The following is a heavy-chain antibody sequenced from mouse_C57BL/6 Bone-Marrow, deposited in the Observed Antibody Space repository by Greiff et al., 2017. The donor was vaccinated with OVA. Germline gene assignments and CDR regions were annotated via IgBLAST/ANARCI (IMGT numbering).Heavy chain of an antibody. CDR1: GYTFTDYE. CDR2: IDPETGGT. V-gene: IGHV1-15*01. CDR3: TRATTVQLGFAY. Sequence: QVQLQQSGAELVRPGASVTLSCKASGYTFTDYEMHWVKQTPVHGLEWIGAIDPETGGTAYNQKFKGKAILTADKSSSTAYMELRILTSEDSAVYYCTRATTVQLGFAYWGQGTLVTVSA. J-gene: IGHJ3*01. D-gene: IGHD1-1*01.